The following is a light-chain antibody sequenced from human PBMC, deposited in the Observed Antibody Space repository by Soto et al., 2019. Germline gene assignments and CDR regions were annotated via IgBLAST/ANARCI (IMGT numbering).Light chain of an antibody. CDR2: EVS. J-gene: IGLJ2*01. CDR1: SSDVGTYKY. V-gene: IGLV2-14*01. Sequence: QSVLTQPASVSGSPGQSITISCTGTSSDVGTYKYVSWYQQHPGKAPKLMIYEVSYRPSGVSDRFSGSKSGNTASLTISGLQAEDEADYYCCSYAGSSTRVQFGGGTKLTVL. CDR3: CSYAGSSTRVQ.